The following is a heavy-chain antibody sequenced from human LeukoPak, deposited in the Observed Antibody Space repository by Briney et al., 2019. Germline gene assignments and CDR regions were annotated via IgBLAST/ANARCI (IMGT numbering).Heavy chain of an antibody. CDR1: GGSISTFY. CDR3: ARGAATVAGIDC. Sequence: PSETLSLTCTVSGGSISTFYWSRIRQPPGKGLEWIGYIYYSGTTNYNPSLKSRVTISVDTSKDQFSLKLSSVTAADTAIYYCARGAATVAGIDCWGQGTLVTVSS. CDR2: IYYSGTT. J-gene: IGHJ4*02. V-gene: IGHV4-59*01. D-gene: IGHD4-23*01.